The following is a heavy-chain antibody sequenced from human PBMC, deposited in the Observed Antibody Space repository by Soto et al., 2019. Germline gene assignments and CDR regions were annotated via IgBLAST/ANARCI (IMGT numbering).Heavy chain of an antibody. J-gene: IGHJ4*02. CDR3: ARRYGAGFDY. CDR2: IYYSGST. D-gene: IGHD3-9*01. CDR1: GGSISSYY. Sequence: SETLSLTCTVSGGSISSYYWSWIRQPPGKGLEWIGYIYYSGSTNYNPSLKSRVTISVDTSKNQFSLKLSSVAAADTAVYYCARRYGAGFDYWGQGTLVTVSS. V-gene: IGHV4-59*01.